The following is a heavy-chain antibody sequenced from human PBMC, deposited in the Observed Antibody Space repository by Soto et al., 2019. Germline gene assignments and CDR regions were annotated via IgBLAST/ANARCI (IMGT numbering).Heavy chain of an antibody. V-gene: IGHV4-38-2*02. CDR1: GYSISSGYY. J-gene: IGHJ6*02. Sequence: TLSLTCAVSGYSISSGYYWGWIRQPPGKGLEWIGSIYHSGSTYYNPSLKSRVTISVDTSKNQFSLKLSSVTAADTAVYYCARDQFVVVPAAIEDYYYGMDVWGQGTTVTVSS. D-gene: IGHD2-2*02. CDR2: IYHSGST. CDR3: ARDQFVVVPAAIEDYYYGMDV.